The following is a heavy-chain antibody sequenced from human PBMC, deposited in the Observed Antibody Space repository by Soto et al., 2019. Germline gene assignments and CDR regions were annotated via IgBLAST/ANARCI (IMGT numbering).Heavy chain of an antibody. CDR2: ISDSGGST. J-gene: IGHJ6*02. V-gene: IGHV3-23*01. Sequence: EVQLLESGGGLVQPGGSLRLSCAASGFTFSSYAMSWVRQAPGKGLEWVSAISDSGGSTYYADSVKGRFTISRDNSKKTLYLQMNSLRAEDTAVYYCAKDRDGALIASAGLYYYYYGMDVWGQGTTVTVSS. CDR1: GFTFSSYA. CDR3: AKDRDGALIASAGLYYYYYGMDV. D-gene: IGHD6-13*01.